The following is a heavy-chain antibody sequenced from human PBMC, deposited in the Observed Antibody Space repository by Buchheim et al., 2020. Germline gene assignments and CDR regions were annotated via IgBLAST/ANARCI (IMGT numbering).Heavy chain of an antibody. Sequence: QVQLQESGPGLVKPSGTLSLTCAVSGGSISSSNWWGWVRQPPGRGLEWIGEIYHSGSTNYNPSLKSRVTISVNKPKNQSSLKLSSVTAADTAVYYCARVGKYYYDSSGYYEGKYYFDYWGQGTL. CDR3: ARVGKYYYDSSGYYEGKYYFDY. J-gene: IGHJ4*02. CDR2: IYHSGST. D-gene: IGHD3-22*01. CDR1: GGSISSSNW. V-gene: IGHV4-4*02.